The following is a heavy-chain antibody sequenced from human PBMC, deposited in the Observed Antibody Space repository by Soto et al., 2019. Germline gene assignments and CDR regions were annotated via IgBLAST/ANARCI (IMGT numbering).Heavy chain of an antibody. CDR3: ASASPYCSGGSCYSTIPDAFDI. CDR1: GYTFTSYD. CDR2: MNPNSGNT. V-gene: IGHV1-8*01. J-gene: IGHJ3*02. Sequence: GASVKVSCKASGYTFTSYDINWVRQATGQGLEWMGWMNPNSGNTGYAQKFQGRVTMTRNTSISTAYMELSSLRSEDTAVYYCASASPYCSGGSCYSTIPDAFDIWGQGTMVTVSS. D-gene: IGHD2-15*01.